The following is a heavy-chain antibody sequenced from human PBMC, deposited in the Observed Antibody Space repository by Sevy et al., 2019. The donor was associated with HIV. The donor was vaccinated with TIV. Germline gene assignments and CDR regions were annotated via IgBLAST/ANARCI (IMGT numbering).Heavy chain of an antibody. V-gene: IGHV3-11*01. CDR1: GFTLSDYY. CDR2: ISRSGSTI. D-gene: IGHD3-22*01. J-gene: IGHJ5*02. CDR3: ARENTMIEEPGWFDP. Sequence: GESLKISCAASGFTLSDYYMSWIRQAPGKGLEWVSYISRSGSTINYADSVKGRFTISRDNAKNSLYLQINSLRAEDSAVYYCARENTMIEEPGWFDPWGQGTLVTVSS.